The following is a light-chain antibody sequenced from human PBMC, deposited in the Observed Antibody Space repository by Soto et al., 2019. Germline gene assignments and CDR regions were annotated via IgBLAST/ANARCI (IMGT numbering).Light chain of an antibody. J-gene: IGLJ1*01. CDR3: GSYARSYPHV. Sequence: QSVLTQPRSVSGSPGQSVTISCTGTSSDVGGYNYVSWYQQHPGKAPKLMIYDVSKRPSGVPDRFSGSKSGNTASLTISGLQAEDEADYYRGSYARSYPHVFGTGTQVTVL. V-gene: IGLV2-11*01. CDR1: SSDVGGYNY. CDR2: DVS.